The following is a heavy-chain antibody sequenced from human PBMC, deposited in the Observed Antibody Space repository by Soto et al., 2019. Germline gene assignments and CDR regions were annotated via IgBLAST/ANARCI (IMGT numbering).Heavy chain of an antibody. D-gene: IGHD5-12*01. Sequence: PGGSLRLSCSACDFTFSSYAMHWVRQAPGKGLEYVSAISSNGGSTYYADSVKGRFTISRDNSKNTLYLQMSSLRAEDTAVYYCLKDPRRDGYNRVNYFAYWGQGT. CDR3: LKDPRRDGYNRVNYFAY. J-gene: IGHJ4*02. CDR2: ISSNGGST. V-gene: IGHV3-64D*08. CDR1: DFTFSSYA.